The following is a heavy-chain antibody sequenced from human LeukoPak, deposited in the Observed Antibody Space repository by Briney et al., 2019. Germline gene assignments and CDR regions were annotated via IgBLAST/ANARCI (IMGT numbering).Heavy chain of an antibody. Sequence: ASVKVSCKASGYTFTGYYMHWVRQAPGQGLEWMGWINPNSGGTNYAQKFQGRVTMTRDTSISTAYMELSRLRSDDTAVYYCARVFGRARSGSYVWFDPWGQGTLVTVSS. CDR2: INPNSGGT. CDR3: ARVFGRARSGSYVWFDP. J-gene: IGHJ5*02. CDR1: GYTFTGYY. D-gene: IGHD1-26*01. V-gene: IGHV1-2*02.